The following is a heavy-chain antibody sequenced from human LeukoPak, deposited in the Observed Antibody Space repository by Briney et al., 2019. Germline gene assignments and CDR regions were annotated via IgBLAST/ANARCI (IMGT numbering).Heavy chain of an antibody. CDR3: TKDLLATVTTAFDY. D-gene: IGHD4-17*01. CDR1: GSTFSSYD. J-gene: IGHJ4*02. Sequence: GGSLRLSCAASGSTFSSYDMTWVRQAPGKGLEWVSVISGSAGSTYYADAVKGRFTISRDNSKNTLYLQMNSLRAEDTAVYYCTKDLLATVTTAFDYWGQGTLVTVSS. CDR2: ISGSAGST. V-gene: IGHV3-23*01.